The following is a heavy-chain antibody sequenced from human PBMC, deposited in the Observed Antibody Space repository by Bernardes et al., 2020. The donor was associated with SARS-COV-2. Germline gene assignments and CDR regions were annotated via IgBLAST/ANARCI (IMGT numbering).Heavy chain of an antibody. CDR3: AKGGTGNNIFFDY. Sequence: GGSLRLSCAASGFIFSSYAMSWVRQAPGKGLEWVSAITGGDGGTSYADSVKGRFTISRDNSKNTLYLQMNNLRAEDTAVYYCAKGGTGNNIFFDYWGQGTLVTVSS. CDR2: ITGGDGGT. CDR1: GFIFSSYA. J-gene: IGHJ4*02. D-gene: IGHD1-1*01. V-gene: IGHV3-23*01.